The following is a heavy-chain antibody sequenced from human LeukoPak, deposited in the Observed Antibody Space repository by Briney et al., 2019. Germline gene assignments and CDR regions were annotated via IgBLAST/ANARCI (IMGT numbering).Heavy chain of an antibody. D-gene: IGHD5-18*01. V-gene: IGHV3-48*01. J-gene: IGHJ2*01. CDR3: ARVNGYSYGQNWYFDL. Sequence: GGSLRLSCAASGFTFSDYGMHWVRQAPGKGLEWVSYISSSSSTIYYADSVKGRFTISRDNAENSLYLQMNSLRAEDTAVYYCARVNGYSYGQNWYFDLWGRGTLVTVSS. CDR1: GFTFSDYG. CDR2: ISSSSSTI.